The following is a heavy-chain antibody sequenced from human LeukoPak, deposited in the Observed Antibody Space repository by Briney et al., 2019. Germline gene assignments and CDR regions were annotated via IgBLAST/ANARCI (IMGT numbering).Heavy chain of an antibody. CDR1: GFTFSSYA. V-gene: IGHV3-23*01. Sequence: GGSLILSCAASGFTFSSYAMSWVRQAPGKGLEWVSVISGSGGSTFYADSVRGRFTISRDNSKNTLYLQMNSLRAEDTAVYYCAKRYNPDTGVYYGSFDYWGQGTLVTVSS. D-gene: IGHD3-22*01. CDR2: ISGSGGST. CDR3: AKRYNPDTGVYYGSFDY. J-gene: IGHJ4*02.